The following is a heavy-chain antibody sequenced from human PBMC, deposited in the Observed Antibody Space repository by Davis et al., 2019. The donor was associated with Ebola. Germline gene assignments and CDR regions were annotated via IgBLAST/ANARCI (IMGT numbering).Heavy chain of an antibody. CDR3: ASARGYTYAYDY. CDR2: ISGSGTYT. D-gene: IGHD5-18*01. CDR1: RLTFSSYA. Sequence: GGSLRLSCAASRLTFSSYAMSWVRQAPGKGLEWVSTISGSGTYTYYADSVKGRFTISRDNAKNSLYLQMNSLRAEDTAVYYCASARGYTYAYDYWGQGTLVTVSS. V-gene: IGHV3-21*01. J-gene: IGHJ4*02.